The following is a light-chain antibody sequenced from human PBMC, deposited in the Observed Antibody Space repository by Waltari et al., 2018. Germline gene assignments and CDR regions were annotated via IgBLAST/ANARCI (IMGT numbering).Light chain of an antibody. CDR3: QSADSSGTYGV. Sequence: SYELTQPPSVSVSPGQTARITCSGDALPKQYAYWYPQKPGQAPVLVIEKDSEKPSGIPERCEGASSGTTVTLNISGGKAEDAADYYCQSADSSGTYGVFGGGTKLTVL. CDR2: KDS. CDR1: ALPKQY. J-gene: IGLJ3*02. V-gene: IGLV3-25*03.